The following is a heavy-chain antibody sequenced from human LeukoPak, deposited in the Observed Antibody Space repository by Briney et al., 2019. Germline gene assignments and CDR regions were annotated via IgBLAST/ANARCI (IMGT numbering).Heavy chain of an antibody. CDR1: GFIFSSYA. CDR3: ARDLGQYYDTSDNWFDP. CDR2: ISYDGSDI. D-gene: IGHD3-22*01. J-gene: IGHJ5*02. Sequence: GRSLRLSCAASGFIFSSYAMHWVRQAPGKGLEWVAVISYDGSDIYYADSVKGRFTISRDNSKNTLYLQMNSLRAEDTAVYYCARDLGQYYDTSDNWFDPWGQGTLVTVSS. V-gene: IGHV3-30*04.